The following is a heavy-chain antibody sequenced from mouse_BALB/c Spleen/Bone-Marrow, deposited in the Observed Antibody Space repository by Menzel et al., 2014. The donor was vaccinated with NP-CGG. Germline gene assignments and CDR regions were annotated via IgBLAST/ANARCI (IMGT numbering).Heavy chain of an antibody. CDR3: AREGLRRGAAMDY. Sequence: EVKLVESGGGLVKPGGSLKLSCAASGFTFSSYAMSWVRRSPEKRLEWVAEISSGGSYTYYPDTVTGRFTISRDNAKNTLYLEMSSLRSEDTAMYYCAREGLRRGAAMDYWGQGTSVTVSS. D-gene: IGHD2-4*01. V-gene: IGHV5-9-4*01. CDR2: ISSGGSYT. J-gene: IGHJ4*01. CDR1: GFTFSSYA.